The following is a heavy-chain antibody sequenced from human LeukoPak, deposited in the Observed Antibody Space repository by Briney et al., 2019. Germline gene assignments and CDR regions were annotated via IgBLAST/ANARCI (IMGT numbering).Heavy chain of an antibody. V-gene: IGHV1-2*02. CDR3: AIHFSSGYSSRNYDY. D-gene: IGHD6-13*01. CDR2: INPNSGGT. J-gene: IGHJ4*02. Sequence: ASVKVSCKASGYTFTGYYMHWVRQAPGQGLEWMGWINPNSGGTNYAQKFQGRVTMTRDTSISTAYMELSRLRSDDTAVYYCAIHFSSGYSSRNYDYWGQGTLVTVSS. CDR1: GYTFTGYY.